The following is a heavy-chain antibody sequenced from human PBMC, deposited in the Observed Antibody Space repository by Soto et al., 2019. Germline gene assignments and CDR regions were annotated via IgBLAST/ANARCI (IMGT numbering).Heavy chain of an antibody. V-gene: IGHV3-9*01. CDR3: ARDRPGPQHYFDY. D-gene: IGHD3-10*01. CDR2: ISWESGSI. J-gene: IGHJ4*02. CDR1: GFNFDEYR. Sequence: SLRLSCAAPGFNFDEYRMPRDRQIPGKGLEWVSGISWESGSIGYADSVKGRFSISRDNAKNMVYLQMNSLRAEDTAVYYCARDRPGPQHYFDYWGLGNMVT.